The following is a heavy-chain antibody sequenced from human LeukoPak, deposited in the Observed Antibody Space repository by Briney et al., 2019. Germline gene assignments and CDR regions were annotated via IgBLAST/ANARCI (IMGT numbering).Heavy chain of an antibody. CDR3: VKDAPLPFDF. CDR1: GFTFSSYA. Sequence: PGGSLRLSCAASGFTFSSYAMSWVRQAPGKGLEWVSAISGSGGNTYYADSVKGRFTISRDNSKNTLYLQMNSLRAADTATYFCVKDAPLPFDFWGQGALVTVSS. CDR2: ISGSGGNT. J-gene: IGHJ4*02. V-gene: IGHV3-23*01.